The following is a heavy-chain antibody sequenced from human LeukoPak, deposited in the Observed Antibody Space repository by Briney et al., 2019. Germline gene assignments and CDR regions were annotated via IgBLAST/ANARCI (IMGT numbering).Heavy chain of an antibody. D-gene: IGHD3-10*01. V-gene: IGHV2-26*01. CDR3: ARIITMVRGVIVFDY. Sequence: GSGPALVNPTETLTLTCTVSGFSLSNARMGVSWIRQPPGKALEWLAHIFSNDEKSYSTSLKSRLTISKDTSKSQVVLTMTYMDPVDTATYYCARIITMVRGVIVFDYWGQGTLVTVSS. CDR2: IFSNDEK. J-gene: IGHJ4*02. CDR1: GFSLSNARMG.